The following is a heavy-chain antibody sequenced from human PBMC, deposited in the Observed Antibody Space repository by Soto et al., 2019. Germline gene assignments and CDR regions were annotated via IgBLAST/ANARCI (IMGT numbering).Heavy chain of an antibody. D-gene: IGHD6-6*01. V-gene: IGHV4-59*06. CDR2: IYYSGST. CDR3: ARDRGVAARNSNGMDV. J-gene: IGHJ6*02. CDR1: GGSISSYY. Sequence: SETLSLTCTVSGGSISSYYWSWIRQPPGKGLEWIGYIYYSGSTYYNPSLKSRVTISVDTSKNQFSLKLSSVTAADTAVYYCARDRGVAARNSNGMDVWGQGTTVTVSS.